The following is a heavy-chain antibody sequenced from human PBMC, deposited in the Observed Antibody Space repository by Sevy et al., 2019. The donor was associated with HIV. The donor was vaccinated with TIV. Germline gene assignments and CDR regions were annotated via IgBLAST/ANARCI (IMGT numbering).Heavy chain of an antibody. CDR2: IYYSGST. Sequence: SETLSLTCTVSGGSISSYYWSWIRQPPGKGLEWIGYIYYSGSTNYNPSLKSRVTISVDTSKNQFSLKLSSVTAADTAVYYCAGSRGAVDDYYYYMDVWGKGTTVTVSS. CDR3: AGSRGAVDDYYYYMDV. CDR1: GGSISSYY. V-gene: IGHV4-59*01. J-gene: IGHJ6*03. D-gene: IGHD2-21*01.